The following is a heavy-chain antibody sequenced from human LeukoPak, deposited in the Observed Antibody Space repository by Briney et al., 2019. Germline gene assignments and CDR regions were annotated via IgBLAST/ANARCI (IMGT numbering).Heavy chain of an antibody. V-gene: IGHV1-2*02. Sequence: ASVKVSCKASGYTFTGYYMHWVRQAPGQGLEWMGWINLNSGGTNYAQKFQGRITMTRDTSISTAYMELSRLRSDDTAIYYCARQNTGICWGYFHYWGQGTLVTVSS. CDR3: ARQNTGICWGYFHY. CDR1: GYTFTGYY. D-gene: IGHD7-27*01. CDR2: INLNSGGT. J-gene: IGHJ4*02.